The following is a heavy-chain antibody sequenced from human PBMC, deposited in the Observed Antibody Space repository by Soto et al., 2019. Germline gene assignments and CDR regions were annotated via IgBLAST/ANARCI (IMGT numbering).Heavy chain of an antibody. CDR2: IYHSGNT. D-gene: IGHD6-13*01. CDR1: GASVSSGDYY. CDR3: ARVDSSSWNWVLDY. V-gene: IGHV4-30-4*01. J-gene: IGHJ4*02. Sequence: PSETLSLTCTVSGASVSSGDYYWSWIRQPPGKGLEWIGNIYHSGNTNYNPSLKSRVIISVDTSKNQFSLKLTSVTAADTAVYYCARVDSSSWNWVLDYWGRGTLVT.